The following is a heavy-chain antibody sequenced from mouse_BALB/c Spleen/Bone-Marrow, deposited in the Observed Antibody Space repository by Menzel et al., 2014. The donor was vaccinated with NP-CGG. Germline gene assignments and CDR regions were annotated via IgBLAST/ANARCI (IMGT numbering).Heavy chain of an antibody. V-gene: IGHV5-4*02. CDR2: ISDGGTYT. Sequence: DVQLQESGGGLVKPGGSLKPSCAASGFTFSDYYMYWVRQTPEKRLEWVATISDGGTYTYYSDSVKGRFTISRDNARNNLYLQMSSLKSEDTAMYYCARDKGGYYVGGFAYWGQGTLVTVSA. CDR1: GFTFSDYY. D-gene: IGHD2-3*01. CDR3: ARDKGGYYVGGFAY. J-gene: IGHJ3*01.